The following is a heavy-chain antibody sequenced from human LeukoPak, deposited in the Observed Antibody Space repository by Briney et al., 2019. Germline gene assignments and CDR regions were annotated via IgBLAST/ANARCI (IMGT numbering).Heavy chain of an antibody. J-gene: IGHJ4*02. V-gene: IGHV4-59*01. CDR2: IYYSGST. Sequence: PSETLSLTCTVSGGSISSYYWSWIRQPPGKGLEWIGYIYYSGSTNYNPSLKSRVTISVDTSKNQFSLKLSSVTAADTAVYYCARGQTYDSSGYYWYYWGQGTLVTVSP. CDR1: GGSISSYY. CDR3: ARGQTYDSSGYYWYY. D-gene: IGHD3-22*01.